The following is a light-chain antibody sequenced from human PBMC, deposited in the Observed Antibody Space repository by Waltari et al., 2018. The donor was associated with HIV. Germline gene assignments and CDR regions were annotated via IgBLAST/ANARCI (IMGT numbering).Light chain of an antibody. CDR1: QSVSNR. CDR3: QQYSHWPPMT. J-gene: IGKJ1*01. V-gene: IGKV3-15*01. Sequence: EIVMTQSPVTVSVSPGERAALSCRASQSVSNRLAWYQQKPGQAPRLLMYDASHRATGVPDRFSGSGSGTEFTLSISSLQSEDVAVYYCQQYSHWPPMTFGQGTLVEMK. CDR2: DAS.